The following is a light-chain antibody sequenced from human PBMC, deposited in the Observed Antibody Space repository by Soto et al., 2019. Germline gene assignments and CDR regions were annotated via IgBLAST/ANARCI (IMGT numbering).Light chain of an antibody. CDR1: QSVSSNY. J-gene: IGKJ1*01. V-gene: IGKV3-20*01. CDR3: QQYNDWPPRT. CDR2: DAS. Sequence: EIMFTQSPCTLSLSPGERATLFCRASQSVSSNYLAWYQQKPGQAPRLLIYDASNRATGIPARFSGSGSGTDFTLTISSLEPEDFAVYYCQQYNDWPPRTFGQGTKVDIK.